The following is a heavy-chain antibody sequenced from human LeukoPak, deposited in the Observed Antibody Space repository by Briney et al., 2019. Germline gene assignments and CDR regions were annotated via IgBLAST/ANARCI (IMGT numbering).Heavy chain of an antibody. Sequence: GGSLRLSCAASGFTFSSYGMHWVRQAPGKGLEWVAVISYDGSNKYYADSVKGRFTISRDNPKNTLYLQMNSLRAEDTAVYYCAKDAGPDIVVVPAALDYWGQGTLVTVSS. D-gene: IGHD2-2*01. J-gene: IGHJ4*02. CDR2: ISYDGSNK. CDR3: AKDAGPDIVVVPAALDY. V-gene: IGHV3-30*18. CDR1: GFTFSSYG.